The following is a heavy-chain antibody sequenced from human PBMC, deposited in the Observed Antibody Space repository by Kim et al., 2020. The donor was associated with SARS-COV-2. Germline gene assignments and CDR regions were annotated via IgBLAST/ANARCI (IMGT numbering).Heavy chain of an antibody. J-gene: IGHJ3*01. CDR1: GFTFSSPA. CDR2: ISSEGITK. D-gene: IGHD3-10*01. V-gene: IGHV3-30*19. Sequence: GGSLRLSCAASGFTFSSPAMHWVRQAPGKGLEWVTIISSEGITKYYADSVKGRFTISRDNSKNTLYLQMNSLRIEDTAVYYCAGDLGGHGAFDVWGRGTMVTVSS. CDR3: AGDLGGHGAFDV.